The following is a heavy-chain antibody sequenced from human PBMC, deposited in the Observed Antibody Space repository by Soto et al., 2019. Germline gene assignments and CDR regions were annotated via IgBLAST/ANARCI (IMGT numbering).Heavy chain of an antibody. CDR1: GFTFSDTW. CDR2: IKHRPDAGTT. Sequence: EVQLVESGGGLVKPGGSLRLSCAASGFTFSDTWMNWVRQAPSKWLEWIARIKHRPDAGTTDYAAPGKGRFANPRDDSRSTFLLQMDGLKVEDTAVYYCTADLYPSSACANDYWGQGTPVTVST. J-gene: IGHJ4*02. V-gene: IGHV3-15*07. CDR3: TADLYPSSACANDY. D-gene: IGHD2-2*02.